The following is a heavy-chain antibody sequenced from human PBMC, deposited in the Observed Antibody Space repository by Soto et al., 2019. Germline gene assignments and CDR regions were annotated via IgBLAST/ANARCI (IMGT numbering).Heavy chain of an antibody. D-gene: IGHD2-8*02. J-gene: IGHJ4*02. CDR3: AARYCSAATCFNPGAY. CDR1: GDTFNTYT. Sequence: QVQLVQSGAEVKKPGSSVKVSCKVSGDTFNTYTISWARQAPGQGLEWMGRIIPILAVTTYSRKFQGRLSLTADESTSTAYMEVSSLRSEDTAIYYCAARYCSAATCFNPGAYWCQGTLVAVSS. CDR2: IIPILAVT. V-gene: IGHV1-69*02.